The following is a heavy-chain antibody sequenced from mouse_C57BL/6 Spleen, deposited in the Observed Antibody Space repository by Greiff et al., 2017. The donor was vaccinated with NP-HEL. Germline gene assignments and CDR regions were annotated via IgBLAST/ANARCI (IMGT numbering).Heavy chain of an antibody. Sequence: EVKLMESGGGLVKPGGSLKLSCAASGFTFSDYGMHWVRQAPETGLEWVAYISSGSSTNYYADTVKGRFTISRDNAKNTLFLQMTSLRSEDTAMYYCARDYGSTFDYWGQGTTLTVSS. CDR3: ARDYGSTFDY. J-gene: IGHJ2*01. CDR1: GFTFSDYG. D-gene: IGHD1-1*01. V-gene: IGHV5-17*01. CDR2: ISSGSSTN.